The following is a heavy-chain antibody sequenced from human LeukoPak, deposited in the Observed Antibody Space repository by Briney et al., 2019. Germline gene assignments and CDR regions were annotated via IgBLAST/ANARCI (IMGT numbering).Heavy chain of an antibody. CDR3: AREVMVGATTA. CDR1: GASISSGSYY. D-gene: IGHD1-26*01. Sequence: SETLSLTCTVSGASISSGSYYWSWIRQPAGKGLEWIGRIHNSGTTKYDPSLKSRVTISIDTSKNQFSLRLSSVTAADTVVYYCAREVMVGATTAWGQGTLVTVSS. V-gene: IGHV4-61*02. J-gene: IGHJ5*02. CDR2: IHNSGTT.